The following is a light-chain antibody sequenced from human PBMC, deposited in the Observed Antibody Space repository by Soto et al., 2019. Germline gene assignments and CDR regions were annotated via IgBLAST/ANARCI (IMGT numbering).Light chain of an antibody. CDR1: QGIRND. J-gene: IGKJ5*01. CDR3: QQRSNPIT. CDR2: DAS. Sequence: TQSPSSLSASVGDRVTITCRASQGIRNDLAWYQQKPGQAPRLLIYDASNRATGIPARFSGSGSGTDFTLTISSLEPEDFAVYYCQQRSNPITFGQGTRLEIK. V-gene: IGKV3-11*01.